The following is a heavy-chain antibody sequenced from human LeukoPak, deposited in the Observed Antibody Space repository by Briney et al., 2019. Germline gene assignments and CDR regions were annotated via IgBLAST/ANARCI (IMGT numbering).Heavy chain of an antibody. CDR2: ISSSGSTI. CDR3: ARDRQWLDPRNWYFDL. V-gene: IGHV3-11*04. D-gene: IGHD6-19*01. CDR1: GFTFGDYY. Sequence: GGSLRLSCAASGFTFGDYYMSWIRQAPGKGLEWVSYISSSGSTIYYADSVKGRFTISRDNAKNSLYLQMNSLRAEDTAVYYCARDRQWLDPRNWYFDLWGRGTLVTVSS. J-gene: IGHJ2*01.